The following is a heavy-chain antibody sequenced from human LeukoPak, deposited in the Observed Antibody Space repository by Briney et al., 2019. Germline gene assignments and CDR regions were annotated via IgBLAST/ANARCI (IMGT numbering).Heavy chain of an antibody. CDR2: IWSDGSNK. V-gene: IGHV3-33*01. J-gene: IGHJ4*02. Sequence: GRSLRLSCAASRFTFNSYAMHWVRQVPGKGLDWVALIWSDGSNKYYADSVKGRFTISRDISENTLYLQMNSLRAEDTALYYCARAGSGWYEIDSWGQGTLVTVSS. CDR1: RFTFNSYA. D-gene: IGHD6-19*01. CDR3: ARAGSGWYEIDS.